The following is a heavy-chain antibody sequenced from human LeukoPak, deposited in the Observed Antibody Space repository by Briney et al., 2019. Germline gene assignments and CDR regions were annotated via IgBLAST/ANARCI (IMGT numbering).Heavy chain of an antibody. CDR2: IYPADADT. CDR3: ERLAASGTSPPLDY. Sequence: HGDSLNISGQGSGYSFSTYWIAGVRQMPGKGLEWMGIIYPADADTRYSPSFQGQSTVSADKSSATSYLHWTALKPWATALFSWERLAASGTSPPLDYWGQGTLVTVSS. CDR1: GYSFSTYW. V-gene: IGHV5-51*01. D-gene: IGHD6-25*01. J-gene: IGHJ4*02.